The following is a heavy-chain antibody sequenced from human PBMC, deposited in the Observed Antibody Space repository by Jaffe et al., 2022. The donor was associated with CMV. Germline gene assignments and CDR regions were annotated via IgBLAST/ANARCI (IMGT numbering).Heavy chain of an antibody. Sequence: QLQLQESGPGLVKPSETLSLTCTVSGGSISSSTYSWGWIRQPPGKGLEWIGSTHSSGSSYYNSSLKSRVTISVDTSKNQFSLKLSSVNAADTAVYYCARGATFRPNWFDPWGQGTLVTVSS. CDR3: ARGATFRPNWFDP. D-gene: IGHD1-26*01. J-gene: IGHJ5*02. V-gene: IGHV4-39*01. CDR1: GGSISSSTYS. CDR2: THSSGSS.